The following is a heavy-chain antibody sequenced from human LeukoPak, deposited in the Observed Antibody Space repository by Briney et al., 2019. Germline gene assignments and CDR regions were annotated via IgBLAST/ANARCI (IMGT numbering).Heavy chain of an antibody. CDR1: GGSISGYY. CDR2: IYYSGST. V-gene: IGHV4-30-4*08. D-gene: IGHD6-13*01. Sequence: PSETLSLTCTVSGGSISGYYWSWIRQPPGKGLEWIGYIYYSGSTYYNPSLKSRVTISVDTSKNQFSLKLSSVTAADTAVYYCARGVYSSREDWGQGTLVTVSS. J-gene: IGHJ4*02. CDR3: ARGVYSSRED.